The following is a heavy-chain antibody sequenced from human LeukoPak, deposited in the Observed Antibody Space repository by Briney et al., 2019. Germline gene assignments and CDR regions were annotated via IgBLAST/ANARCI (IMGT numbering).Heavy chain of an antibody. CDR2: ISPYNGNT. J-gene: IGHJ3*02. CDR3: AREGSLETTTTIVVVPAAPPGAFDI. Sequence: ASVKVSCKASGYIFTRTGINWVRQAPGQGLEWMGWISPYNGNTKYAQKFQGRVTMTTDTSTSTAYMELRSLRSDDTAVYYCAREGSLETTTTIVVVPAAPPGAFDIWGQGTMVTVSS. V-gene: IGHV1-18*04. CDR1: GYIFTRTG. D-gene: IGHD2-2*01.